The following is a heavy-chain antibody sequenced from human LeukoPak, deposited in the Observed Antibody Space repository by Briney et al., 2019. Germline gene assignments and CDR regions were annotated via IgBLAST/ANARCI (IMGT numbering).Heavy chain of an antibody. J-gene: IGHJ5*02. CDR1: GYTFTGYY. D-gene: IGHD2-15*01. V-gene: IGHV1-2*02. CDR3: ARYLGYCSGGSCSGWFDP. CDR2: INPNSGGT. Sequence: PGGSLRLSCAASGYTFTGYYMHWVRQAPGQGLEWMGWINPNSGGTNYAQKFQGRVTMTRDTSISTAYMELSRLRSDDTAVYYCARYLGYCSGGSCSGWFDPWGQGALVTVSS.